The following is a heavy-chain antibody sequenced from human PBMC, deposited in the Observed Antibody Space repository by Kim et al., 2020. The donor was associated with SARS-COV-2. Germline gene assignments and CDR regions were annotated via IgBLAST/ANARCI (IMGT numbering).Heavy chain of an antibody. CDR3: ARGLDNYYDSTRRGAFDI. V-gene: IGHV3-11*06. J-gene: IGHJ3*02. D-gene: IGHD3-22*01. Sequence: KGRFTISRDNAKNSLYLQMNSLRAEDTAVYYCARGLDNYYDSTRRGAFDIWGQGTMVTVSS.